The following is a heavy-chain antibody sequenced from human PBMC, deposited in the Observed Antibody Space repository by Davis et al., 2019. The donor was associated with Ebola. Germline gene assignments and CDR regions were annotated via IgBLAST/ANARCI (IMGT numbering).Heavy chain of an antibody. CDR3: ASGDGRGSSYDMDV. Sequence: GGSLRLSCAASGLIFNNYWMSWIRQAPGKGPEWVAIIKEDGGEKYYVDSVKGRFTISRDNAKNSFFLEMNSLRAEDTAFYYCASGDGRGSSYDMDVWGQGTTVTVSS. J-gene: IGHJ6*03. D-gene: IGHD3/OR15-3a*01. V-gene: IGHV3-7*03. CDR1: GLIFNNYW. CDR2: IKEDGGEK.